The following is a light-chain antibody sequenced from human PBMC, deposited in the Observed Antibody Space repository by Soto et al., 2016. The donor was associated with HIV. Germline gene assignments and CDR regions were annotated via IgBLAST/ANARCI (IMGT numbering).Light chain of an antibody. Sequence: DIQMTQFPSTLSASIGDRVTITCRASQSVSVWLAWYQQKPGKAPNLLIFKTSTLEVGVPSRFSGSGSGTDFTLTLSSVQPDDVGTYYCLXHNSYPLFTFGPGTRRGYQT. V-gene: IGKV1-5*03. CDR1: QSVSVW. CDR3: LXHNSYPLFT. J-gene: IGKJ3*01. CDR2: KTS.